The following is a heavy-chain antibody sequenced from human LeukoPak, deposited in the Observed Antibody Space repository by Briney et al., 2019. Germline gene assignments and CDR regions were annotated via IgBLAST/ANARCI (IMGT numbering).Heavy chain of an antibody. V-gene: IGHV1-18*01. D-gene: IGHD3-9*01. J-gene: IGHJ4*02. CDR2: ISAYNGNT. CDR3: ARDSDILTGYFMIDY. Sequence: ASVKVSCKASGYTFTSYGISWVRQAPGQGLEWMGWISAYNGNTNYAQKLQGRVTMTTDTSTRTAYMELRSLRSDDTAVYYCARDSDILTGYFMIDYWGQGTLVTVSS. CDR1: GYTFTSYG.